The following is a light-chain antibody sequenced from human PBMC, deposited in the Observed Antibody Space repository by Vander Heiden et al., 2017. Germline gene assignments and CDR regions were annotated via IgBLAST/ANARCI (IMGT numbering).Light chain of an antibody. J-gene: IGLJ2*01. V-gene: IGLV3-1*01. CDR2: QDG. Sequence: SYELTQPPSVSVSPGQTASITCSGDKLGDKYACWYQQKPGQSPVLVIYQDGKRPSGIPERFSGSNSGNTATLTISGTQAMDEADYYCQAWDSSYVVFGGGTKLTVL. CDR3: QAWDSSYVV. CDR1: KLGDKY.